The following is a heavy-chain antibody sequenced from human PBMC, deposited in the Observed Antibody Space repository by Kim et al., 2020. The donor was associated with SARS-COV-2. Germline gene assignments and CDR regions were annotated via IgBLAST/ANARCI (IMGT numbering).Heavy chain of an antibody. J-gene: IGHJ5*02. D-gene: IGHD3-16*02. CDR3: ARGLDYIWGSYRYTGVGWFDP. V-gene: IGHV4-34*01. CDR1: GGSFSGYY. CDR2: IKHSGST. Sequence: SETLSLTCAVYGGSFSGYYWSWIRQPPGKGLEWIGEIKHSGSTNYNPSLKSRVTISVDTSKNQFSLKLSSVTAADTAVYYCARGLDYIWGSYRYTGVGWFDPCGQGTLVTVSS.